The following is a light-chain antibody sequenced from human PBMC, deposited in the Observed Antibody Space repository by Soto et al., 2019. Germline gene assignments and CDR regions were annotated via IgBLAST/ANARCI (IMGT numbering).Light chain of an antibody. CDR3: AAWDDSLNGWV. J-gene: IGLJ3*02. CDR1: SSNIGSNT. Sequence: QSVLTQPPSASGTPGQRVTISCSGSSSNIGSNTVNWYQQLPGTAPKLLIYSNNQRPSGVPDRFSGSKSGTSASLAISGLQSDDDADYYCAAWDDSLNGWVFGGGTKVTVL. CDR2: SNN. V-gene: IGLV1-44*01.